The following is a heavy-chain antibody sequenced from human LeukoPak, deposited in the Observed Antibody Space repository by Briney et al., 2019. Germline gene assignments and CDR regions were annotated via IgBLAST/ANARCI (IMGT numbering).Heavy chain of an antibody. V-gene: IGHV4-39*01. J-gene: IGHJ4*02. CDR2: IFYLGHT. Sequence: SETLSLTCTVSGGSISNRNYYWGWIRQPPGKGLEWIGSIFYLGHTYYNPSLKSRVTISVDTSKNQFSLKLNSLTAADTAVYYCASHTSGNYRYYFDYWGQGTLVTVSS. D-gene: IGHD1-26*01. CDR1: GGSISNRNYY. CDR3: ASHTSGNYRYYFDY.